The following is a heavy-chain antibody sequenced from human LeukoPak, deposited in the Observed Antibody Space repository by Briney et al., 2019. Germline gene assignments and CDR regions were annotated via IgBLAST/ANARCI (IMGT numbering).Heavy chain of an antibody. V-gene: IGHV1-69*05. Sequence: SVKVSCKASGGTFSSYAISWVRQAPGQGLEWMGRIIPIFGTANYAQKFQGRVTITTDESTSTAYMELSSLRSEDTAVYYCAGVKPGTAVAGTFDYWGQGTLVTVSS. CDR2: IIPIFGTA. CDR3: AGVKPGTAVAGTFDY. J-gene: IGHJ4*02. CDR1: GGTFSSYA. D-gene: IGHD6-19*01.